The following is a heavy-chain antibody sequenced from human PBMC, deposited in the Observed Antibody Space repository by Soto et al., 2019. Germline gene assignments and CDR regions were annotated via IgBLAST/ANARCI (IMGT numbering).Heavy chain of an antibody. Sequence: GGSLRLSCAASGFTFSSYWMHWVRQAPGKGLVWVSRINSDGSSTSYADSVKGRFTISRDNAKNTLYLQMNSLRAEDTAVYYCARDHGGYDISTGYSVYGHMDVWGKGTTVTVSS. V-gene: IGHV3-74*01. CDR3: ARDHGGYDISTGYSVYGHMDV. CDR2: INSDGSST. CDR1: GFTFSSYW. D-gene: IGHD3-9*01. J-gene: IGHJ6*03.